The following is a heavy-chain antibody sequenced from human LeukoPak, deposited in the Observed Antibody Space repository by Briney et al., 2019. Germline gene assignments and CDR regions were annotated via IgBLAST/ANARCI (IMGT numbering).Heavy chain of an antibody. J-gene: IGHJ6*02. D-gene: IGHD3-10*01. V-gene: IGHV1-2*02. CDR2: LNSDSGVT. Sequence: GASVRVSCKASGFTFTGYFIHWVRQAPGQGLEWMGWLNSDSGVTLYAQRFQGRVTMTRDTSIGMAYMDLSMLRSDEAAVYYCARHGDSRGYYSYYYGMDVWGQGTTVAVPS. CDR1: GFTFTGYF. CDR3: ARHGDSRGYYSYYYGMDV.